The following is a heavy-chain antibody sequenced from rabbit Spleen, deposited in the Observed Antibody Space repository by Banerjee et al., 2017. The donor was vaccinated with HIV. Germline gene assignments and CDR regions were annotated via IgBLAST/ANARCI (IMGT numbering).Heavy chain of an antibody. CDR3: ARADRSVGGGYDRLDL. CDR2: IYAGTSGNT. D-gene: IGHD1-1*01. CDR1: GFSFSSNDY. V-gene: IGHV1S40*01. J-gene: IGHJ3*01. Sequence: QSLEESGGGLVQPEGSLTLTCKASGFSFSSNDYMCWVRQAPGKGLEWIACIYAGTSGNTYSATWAKGRFTISKTSSTTVTLQMTSLTVADTATYFCARADRSVGGGYDRLDLWGPGTLVTVS.